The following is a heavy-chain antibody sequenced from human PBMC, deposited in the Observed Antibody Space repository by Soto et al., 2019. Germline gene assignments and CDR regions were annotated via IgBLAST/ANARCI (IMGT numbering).Heavy chain of an antibody. Sequence: EVQLLESGGGLVQPGGSLRLSGTASGFTFSNYAVTWVRQAPGKGLEWVSTIGGSGGSTYYADSVKGRFTISRDNSKNTLYLQMNGLRAEDTAVYYCAKDQGSSWYEIDYWGQGTLVTVSS. J-gene: IGHJ4*02. CDR3: AKDQGSSWYEIDY. CDR1: GFTFSNYA. D-gene: IGHD6-13*01. CDR2: IGGSGGST. V-gene: IGHV3-23*01.